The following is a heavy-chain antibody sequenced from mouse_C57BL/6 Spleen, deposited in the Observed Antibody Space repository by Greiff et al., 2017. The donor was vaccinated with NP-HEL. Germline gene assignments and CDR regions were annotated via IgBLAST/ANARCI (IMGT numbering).Heavy chain of an antibody. V-gene: IGHV1-80*01. D-gene: IGHD4-1*01. CDR2: IYPGDGDT. J-gene: IGHJ2*01. CDR3: ARTGTRGDY. Sequence: QVQLKESGAALVKPGASVKISCKASGYAFSSYWMHWVKQRPGKGLEWLGQIYPGDGDTNYNGKFKGKATLTADKSSSTAYMQLSSLTSEDSAVYFCARTGTRGDYWGKGTTLTVSS. CDR1: GYAFSSYW.